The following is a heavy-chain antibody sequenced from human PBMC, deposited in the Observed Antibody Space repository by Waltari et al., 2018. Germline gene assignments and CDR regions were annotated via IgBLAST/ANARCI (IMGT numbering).Heavy chain of an antibody. J-gene: IGHJ6*02. Sequence: QVHLVQSGAEVKKPGASVKISCKASGYPFNNYHTHWVRLAPGHGPEWVGVTYPDGVFTSYARKFQGRVTRSWDTSRSTSCWEVSRLTSDDTALYFCAGGGSSPIYGVDVWGQGTAVTVSS. CDR3: AGGGSSPIYGVDV. CDR1: GYPFNNYH. CDR2: TYPDGVFT. V-gene: IGHV1-46*02. D-gene: IGHD3-10*01.